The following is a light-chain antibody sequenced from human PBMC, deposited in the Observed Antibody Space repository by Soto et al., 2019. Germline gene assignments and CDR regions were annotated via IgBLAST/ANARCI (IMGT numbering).Light chain of an antibody. CDR3: QQRKTWPPIT. CDR1: QNVEGY. J-gene: IGKJ5*01. Sequence: EIELTQSPATLSLSPGERATLSCRASQNVEGYLAWYQQKPGQAPRLLIYDASNRATGIPARFSGSGSGTVFTLTISSLEPEDFAVYYCQQRKTWPPITFGQGTRLEIK. V-gene: IGKV3-11*01. CDR2: DAS.